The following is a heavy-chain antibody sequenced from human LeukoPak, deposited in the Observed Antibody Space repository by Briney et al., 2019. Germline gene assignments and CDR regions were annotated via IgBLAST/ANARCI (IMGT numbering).Heavy chain of an antibody. CDR3: ARDWYSESRRAYYYYGMDV. V-gene: IGHV1-2*02. D-gene: IGHD1-26*01. CDR2: INPNSGGT. CDR1: GYTFTGYY. J-gene: IGHJ6*02. Sequence: ASVKVSCKASGYTFTGYYMHWVRQAPGQGLEWMGWINPNSGGTNYAQKFQGRVTMTRDTSISTAYMELSRLRSDDTAVYYCARDWYSESRRAYYYYGMDVWGQGTTVTVSS.